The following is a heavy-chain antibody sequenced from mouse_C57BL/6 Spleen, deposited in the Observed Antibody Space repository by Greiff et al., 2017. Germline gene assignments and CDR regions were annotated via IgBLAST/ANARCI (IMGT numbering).Heavy chain of an antibody. CDR3: ASSKLGPIFAY. D-gene: IGHD4-1*01. V-gene: IGHV1-76*01. Sequence: QVQLQQSGAELVRPGASVKLSCKASGYTFTDYYINWVKQRPGQGLEWIARIYPGSGNTYYNEKFKGKATLTAEKSSSTAYMQLSSLTSEDSAVYFCASSKLGPIFAYWGQGTLVTVSA. CDR1: GYTFTDYY. CDR2: IYPGSGNT. J-gene: IGHJ3*01.